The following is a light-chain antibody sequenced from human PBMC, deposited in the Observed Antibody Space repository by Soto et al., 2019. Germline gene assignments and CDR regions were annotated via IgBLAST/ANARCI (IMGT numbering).Light chain of an antibody. CDR1: SSDIGTYNF. V-gene: IGLV2-14*01. J-gene: IGLJ2*01. CDR2: EVS. Sequence: QSVLAQPASVSGSRGQSITISCTGTSSDIGTYNFVSWYRQEPGQAPKLIIYEVSYRPSGVSGRFSGSKSGHTASLTISGLQAEDEADYYCSSYTSSSVVIFGGGTKLTVL. CDR3: SSYTSSSVVI.